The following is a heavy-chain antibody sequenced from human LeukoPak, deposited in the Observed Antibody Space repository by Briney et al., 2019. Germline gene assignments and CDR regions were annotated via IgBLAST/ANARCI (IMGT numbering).Heavy chain of an antibody. D-gene: IGHD3-22*01. CDR3: EGRDSSGYYP. V-gene: IGHV4-4*07. Sequence: PSETLSLTCTVSGGSISSHYWSWIRQPAGKGLEWIGRIHTSGSTNYNPSLKSRVTMSVDTSKNQFSLKLSSVTAADTAVYYCEGRDSSGYYPWGQGTLVTVSS. CDR1: GGSISSHY. J-gene: IGHJ5*02. CDR2: IHTSGST.